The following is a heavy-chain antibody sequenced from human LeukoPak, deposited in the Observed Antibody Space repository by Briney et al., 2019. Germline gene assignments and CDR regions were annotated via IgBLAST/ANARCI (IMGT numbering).Heavy chain of an antibody. CDR3: AKGLYSSSSYFDY. J-gene: IGHJ4*02. CDR2: ISDNGGST. D-gene: IGHD6-6*01. V-gene: IGHV3-23*01. CDR1: GFTFSSYV. Sequence: GGSLRLSCAASGFTFSSYVMSWVRQAPGKGLEWVSAISDNGGSTFYADSVEGRFTISRDNSKNTLYLQMNSLRAEDTAVYYCAKGLYSSSSYFDYWGQGTLVTVSS.